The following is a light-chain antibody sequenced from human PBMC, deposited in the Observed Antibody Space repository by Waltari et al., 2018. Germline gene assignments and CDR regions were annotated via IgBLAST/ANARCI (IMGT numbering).Light chain of an antibody. CDR3: QHFNSYPFI. CDR1: QRIGNY. J-gene: IGKJ2*01. CDR2: MAS. Sequence: DIQMTQSPSTLSASVGDRVTITCRASQRIGNYLAWYQQKPGKAPKLRIFMASTLQREVPSRFSGRGSGTEFALTISGLQADDFATYFCQHFNSYPFIFGRGTKLEIK. V-gene: IGKV1-5*03.